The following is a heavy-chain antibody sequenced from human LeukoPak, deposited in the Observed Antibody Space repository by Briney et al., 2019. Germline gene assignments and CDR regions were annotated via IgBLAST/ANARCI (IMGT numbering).Heavy chain of an antibody. Sequence: NPSETLSLTCTASGYSISSGYYWGWIRQPPGKWLEWIGSIYHSGSTYYNPSLKSRVTISVDTSKNQFSLKLSTVTAADTAVYYCARERTPSRQYQLLSPFDYWGQGTLVTVSS. J-gene: IGHJ4*02. V-gene: IGHV4-38-2*02. CDR2: IYHSGST. CDR1: GYSISSGYY. CDR3: ARERTPSRQYQLLSPFDY. D-gene: IGHD2-2*01.